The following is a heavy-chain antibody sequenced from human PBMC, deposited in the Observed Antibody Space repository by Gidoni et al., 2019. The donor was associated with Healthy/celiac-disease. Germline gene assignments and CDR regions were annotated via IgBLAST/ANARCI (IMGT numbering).Heavy chain of an antibody. CDR3: AKDLAGRLQAAIRNYYYYYMDV. Sequence: EVQLLESGGGLVQPGGSLRLSCAASGFTFSSYAMSWVRQAPGKGLEWVSAIRGSGGSTDYADSVKGRFTISRDNSKNTLYLQMNSLRAEDTAVYYCAKDLAGRLQAAIRNYYYYYMDVWGKGTTVTVSS. J-gene: IGHJ6*03. CDR2: IRGSGGST. CDR1: GFTFSSYA. V-gene: IGHV3-23*01. D-gene: IGHD2-2*02.